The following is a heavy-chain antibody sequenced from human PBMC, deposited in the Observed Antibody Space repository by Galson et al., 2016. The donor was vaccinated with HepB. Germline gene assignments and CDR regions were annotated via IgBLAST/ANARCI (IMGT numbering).Heavy chain of an antibody. J-gene: IGHJ4*02. Sequence: SLRLSCAASGFSFSTYAIHWVRQAPGKGLEWVAVISYDGSHTYYADSVKGRFAISRDNSKNTLSLQMNSLTTEDTGLYFCAKQDSGGIYGGAPLDFWGLGTLVTVS. D-gene: IGHD1-1*01. CDR1: GFSFSTYA. V-gene: IGHV3-30*18. CDR3: AKQDSGGIYGGAPLDF. CDR2: ISYDGSHT.